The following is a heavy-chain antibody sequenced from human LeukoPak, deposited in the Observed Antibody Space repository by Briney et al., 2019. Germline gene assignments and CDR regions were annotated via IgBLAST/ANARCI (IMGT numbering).Heavy chain of an antibody. D-gene: IGHD3-10*01. V-gene: IGHV4-59*01. CDR3: ARARITMVRGRPNWFDP. CDR2: IYYSGST. Sequence: SETLSLTCTVSGGSISSYYWSWIRQPPGKGLEWIGYIYYSGSTNYNPSLKSRVTISVDTSKNQFSLKLSSVTAADTAVYYCARARITMVRGRPNWFDPWGQGTLVTVSS. CDR1: GGSISSYY. J-gene: IGHJ5*02.